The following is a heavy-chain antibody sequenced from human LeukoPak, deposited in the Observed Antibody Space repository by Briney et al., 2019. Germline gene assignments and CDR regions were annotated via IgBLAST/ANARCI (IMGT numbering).Heavy chain of an antibody. CDR1: GFTFSSYA. V-gene: IGHV3-21*01. J-gene: IGHJ5*02. D-gene: IGHD5-18*01. CDR3: ARGIVDTAMVWFDP. CDR2: ISSSSYI. Sequence: GGSLRLSCAASGFTFSSYAMSWVRQAPGKGLEWVSSISSSSYIDYADSVKGRFTISRDNAKNSLYLQMNSLRAEDTAVYYCARGIVDTAMVWFDPWGQGTLVTVSS.